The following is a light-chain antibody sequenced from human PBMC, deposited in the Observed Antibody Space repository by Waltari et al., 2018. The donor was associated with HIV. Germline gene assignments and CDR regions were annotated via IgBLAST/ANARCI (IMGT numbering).Light chain of an antibody. Sequence: QSALTQPPSASGSPGQSVTISCTGTSSDVGGYNFVSWYQQHPGKAPKLMIFEVTTRPSGAPARFSGSKPGNTASLTVSGLQADDEADYYCSSYAGGNNLVFGGGTKLTVL. CDR3: SSYAGGNNLV. J-gene: IGLJ2*01. CDR2: EVT. CDR1: SSDVGGYNF. V-gene: IGLV2-8*01.